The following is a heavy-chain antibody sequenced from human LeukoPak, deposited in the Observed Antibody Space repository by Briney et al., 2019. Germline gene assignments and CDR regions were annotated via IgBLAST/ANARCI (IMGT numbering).Heavy chain of an antibody. Sequence: GGSLRLSCAASGFTFISYAMSWVRQAPGKRLEWVSAISGSGGSTYYADSVKGRFTISRDNSKNTLYLQMNSLRAEDTAVYYCAKGRYSSSPYFDYWGQGTLVTVSS. J-gene: IGHJ4*02. CDR3: AKGRYSSSPYFDY. CDR2: ISGSGGST. CDR1: GFTFISYA. V-gene: IGHV3-23*01. D-gene: IGHD6-6*01.